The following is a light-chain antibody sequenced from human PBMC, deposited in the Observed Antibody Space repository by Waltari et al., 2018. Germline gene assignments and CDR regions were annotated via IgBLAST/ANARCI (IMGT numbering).Light chain of an antibody. CDR2: KVS. J-gene: IGKJ1*01. CDR1: QGRLHIDGNTY. CDR3: MQGTYWPRT. V-gene: IGKV2-30*02. Sequence: DVVMTQSPLSLPVTLGQPASISCRSSQGRLHIDGNTYLNWFQQRPGQSPRRLIYKVSNRDSGVPDRFSGSGSGTDFTLKISRVEAEDVGVYFCMQGTYWPRTFGQGTKVEIK.